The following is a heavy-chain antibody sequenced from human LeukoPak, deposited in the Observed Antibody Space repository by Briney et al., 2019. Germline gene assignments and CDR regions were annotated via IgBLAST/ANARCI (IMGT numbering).Heavy chain of an antibody. CDR2: INHSGST. CDR1: GGSFSGYY. Sequence: PSETLSLTCAVYGGSFSGYYWSRIRQPPGKGLEWIGEINHSGSTNYNPSLKSRVTISVDTSKNQFSLKLSSVTAADTAVYYCARGLSSSGWYTSVYWGQGTLVTVSS. V-gene: IGHV4-34*01. D-gene: IGHD6-19*01. CDR3: ARGLSSSGWYTSVY. J-gene: IGHJ4*02.